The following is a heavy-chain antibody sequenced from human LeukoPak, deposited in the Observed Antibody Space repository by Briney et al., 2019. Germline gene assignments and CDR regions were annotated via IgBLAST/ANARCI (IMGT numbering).Heavy chain of an antibody. CDR2: IYTSGST. CDR1: GGSISSYY. CDR3: ARDGYGDLDY. V-gene: IGHV4-4*09. Sequence: SETLSLTCTVSGGSISSYYWSWIRQPPGKGLEWIGYIYTSGSTNYNPSLKSRVTISVDTSKNQFSLKLSSVTAADTAVYYCARDGYGDLDYWGQGTLVTVSS. J-gene: IGHJ4*02. D-gene: IGHD4-17*01.